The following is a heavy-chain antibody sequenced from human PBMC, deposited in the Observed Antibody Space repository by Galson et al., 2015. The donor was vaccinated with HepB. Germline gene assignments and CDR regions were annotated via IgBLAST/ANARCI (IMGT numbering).Heavy chain of an antibody. CDR2: IKSKTDGETT. V-gene: IGHV3-15*01. CDR3: TTDVYYTTYWSWLDP. D-gene: IGHD2-2*02. J-gene: IGHJ5*02. CDR1: GFPFNNAW. Sequence: SLRLSCAASGFPFNNAWMTWVRQAPGMGLEWVGRIKSKTDGETTDYAAPVKGRLTISRDDSKNRLYLQMNSLKTEDTAVYYCTTDVYYTTYWSWLDPWGQGTLVTVFS.